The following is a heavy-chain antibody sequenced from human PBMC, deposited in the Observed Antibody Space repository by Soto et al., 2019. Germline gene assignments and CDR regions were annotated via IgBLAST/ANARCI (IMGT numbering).Heavy chain of an antibody. CDR2: IYYSGST. D-gene: IGHD5-18*01. CDR3: ASLKRGYSYGYFDY. J-gene: IGHJ4*02. CDR1: GGSISSGGYY. Sequence: ASETLSLTCTVSGGSISSGGYYWRWIRQHPWKGLEWIGYIYYSGSTYYNPSLKSRVTISVDTSKNQFSLKLSSVTAADTAVYYCASLKRGYSYGYFDYWGQGXLVTVYS. V-gene: IGHV4-31*03.